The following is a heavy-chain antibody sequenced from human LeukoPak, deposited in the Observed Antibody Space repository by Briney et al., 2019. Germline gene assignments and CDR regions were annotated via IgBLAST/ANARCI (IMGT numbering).Heavy chain of an antibody. Sequence: SETLSLTCTVSGGSISSGDYYWSWIRQPPGKGLEWIGYIYYSGSTYYNPSLKSRVTISVDTSKNQFSLKLSSVTAADTAVYYCARYSSSWQHWFDPWGQGALVTVSS. CDR3: ARYSSSWQHWFDP. CDR2: IYYSGST. V-gene: IGHV4-30-4*02. D-gene: IGHD6-13*01. J-gene: IGHJ5*02. CDR1: GGSISSGDYY.